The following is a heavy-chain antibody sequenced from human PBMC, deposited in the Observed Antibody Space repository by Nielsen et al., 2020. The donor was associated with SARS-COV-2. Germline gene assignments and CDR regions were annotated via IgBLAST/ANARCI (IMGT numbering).Heavy chain of an antibody. Sequence: GESLKISCAASGFTFSSYAMSWVRQAPGKGLEWVSAISGSGGSTYYADSVKGRFTISRDNAKNSLYLQMNSLRAEDTALYYCAKDNSGYGDHYFDYWGQGTLVTVSS. CDR2: ISGSGGST. V-gene: IGHV3-23*01. D-gene: IGHD4-17*01. J-gene: IGHJ4*02. CDR1: GFTFSSYA. CDR3: AKDNSGYGDHYFDY.